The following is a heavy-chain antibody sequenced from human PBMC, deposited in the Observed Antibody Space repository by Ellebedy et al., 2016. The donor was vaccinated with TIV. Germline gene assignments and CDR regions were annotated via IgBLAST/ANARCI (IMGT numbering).Heavy chain of an antibody. CDR3: SDFDF. CDR2: ISAGSTYI. CDR1: GFSGFTFGQYP. J-gene: IGHJ4*02. Sequence: GESLKISCAASGFSGFTFGQYPLNWIRQAPGKGLEWISSISAGSTYIYYADAVRGRFTISRDNAKNLLYLQMNDLRAEDTAVYYCSDFDFWGQGTLVTVSS. V-gene: IGHV3-21*06.